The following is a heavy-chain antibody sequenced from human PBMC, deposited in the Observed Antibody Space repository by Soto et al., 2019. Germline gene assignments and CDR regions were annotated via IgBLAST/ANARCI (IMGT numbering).Heavy chain of an antibody. V-gene: IGHV4-59*01. CDR3: ARVASAGLDY. CDR1: GGSISSYY. D-gene: IGHD6-13*01. Sequence: SETLSLTCTVSGGSISSYYWSWIRQPPGKGLEWIGYIYYSGSTNYNPSLKSRVTISVDTSKSQFSLKLSSVTAADTAAYYCARVASAGLDYWGQGTLVTVSS. CDR2: IYYSGST. J-gene: IGHJ4*02.